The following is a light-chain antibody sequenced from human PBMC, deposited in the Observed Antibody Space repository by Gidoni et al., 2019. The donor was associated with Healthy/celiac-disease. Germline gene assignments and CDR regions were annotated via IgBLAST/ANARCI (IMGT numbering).Light chain of an antibody. Sequence: IQMPQSPSSLSASVGDRVTITCRACQSISSYLNWYQQKPGKAPKLLIYAASSLQSGVPSRFSGSGPGTDFTLTISSLQPEDFATYYCQQSYSTPPITFGQGTRLEIK. J-gene: IGKJ5*01. CDR2: AAS. CDR3: QQSYSTPPIT. V-gene: IGKV1-39*01. CDR1: QSISSY.